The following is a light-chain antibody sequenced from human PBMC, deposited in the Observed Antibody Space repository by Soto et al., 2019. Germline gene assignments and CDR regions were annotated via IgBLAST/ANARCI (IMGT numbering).Light chain of an antibody. CDR3: QQYTNWPYT. CDR2: DAS. Sequence: EIVMTQSPVTLSVSPGERASLSCGASQSVGSNLAWYQQTAGQAPRLLIYDASTRATGIPARFSGSGSGTEFTLTISSLQSEDFAVYSCQQYTNWPYTFGQGTKLEIK. V-gene: IGKV3-15*01. J-gene: IGKJ2*01. CDR1: QSVGSN.